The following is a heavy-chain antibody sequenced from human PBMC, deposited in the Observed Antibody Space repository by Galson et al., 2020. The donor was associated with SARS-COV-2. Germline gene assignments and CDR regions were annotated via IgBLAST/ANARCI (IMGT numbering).Heavy chain of an antibody. Sequence: SETLSLTCTVSGYYISSGYYWGWIRQPPGKGLEWIGCIYHSGSTYYKPSLKSRVTISVDTSKNQFSLKLSSVTAADTAVYYCARDDYDESYFDYWGQGTLVTVSS. V-gene: IGHV4-38-2*02. J-gene: IGHJ4*02. CDR3: ARDDYDESYFDY. CDR1: GYYISSGYY. D-gene: IGHD3-22*01. CDR2: IYHSGST.